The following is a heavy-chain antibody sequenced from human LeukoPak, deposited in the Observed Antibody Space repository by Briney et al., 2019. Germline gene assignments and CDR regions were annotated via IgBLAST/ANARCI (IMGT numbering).Heavy chain of an antibody. CDR3: ARDTGYYDSSGYYGTNLDY. CDR2: VSSSSSYI. J-gene: IGHJ4*02. D-gene: IGHD3-22*01. Sequence: GGSLRLSCAASGFTFSRYSMNWVRQAPGRGLEWVSSVSSSSSYIYYADSVKGRFTISRDNAKNSLYLQMNSLRAEDTAVYYCARDTGYYDSSGYYGTNLDYWGQGTLVIVSS. CDR1: GFTFSRYS. V-gene: IGHV3-21*01.